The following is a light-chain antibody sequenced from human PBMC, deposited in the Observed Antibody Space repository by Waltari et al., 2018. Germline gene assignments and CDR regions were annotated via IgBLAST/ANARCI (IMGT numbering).Light chain of an antibody. CDR2: GAS. V-gene: IGKV3-20*01. CDR1: QSASSNY. CDR3: QQYATSPRIS. J-gene: IGKJ5*01. Sequence: ESVLTQSPGTLSLSPGERAPHSCRASQSASSNYLAWYQQKPGQAPRLLIYGASKRTTGIPDRFSGSGSGTDFTLTISRLEPEDFAVYYCQQYATSPRISFCQGTRLEIK.